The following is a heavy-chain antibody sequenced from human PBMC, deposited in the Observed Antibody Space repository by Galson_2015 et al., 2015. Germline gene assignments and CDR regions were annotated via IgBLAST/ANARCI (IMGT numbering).Heavy chain of an antibody. J-gene: IGHJ4*02. CDR1: GDSVSSNSVI. CDR3: VKAPAGTCGIFQY. Sequence: CAISGDSVSSNSVIWHWIRQSPSRGLEWLGRTYYRSKWYIDYAASVNSRITINPDTSKNQFSLQLNSVTPEDTAVYYCVKAPAGTCGIFQYWGQGTLVTVSS. V-gene: IGHV6-1*01. D-gene: IGHD1-26*01. CDR2: TYYRSKWYI.